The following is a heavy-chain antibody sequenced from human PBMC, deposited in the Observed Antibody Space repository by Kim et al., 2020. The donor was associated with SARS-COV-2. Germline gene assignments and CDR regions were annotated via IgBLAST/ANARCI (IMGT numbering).Heavy chain of an antibody. CDR2: IYYSGST. CDR3: ARRFPGAFDP. V-gene: IGHV4-39*01. CDR1: GGSISSSSYY. D-gene: IGHD1-26*01. J-gene: IGHJ5*02. Sequence: SETLSLTCTVSGGSISSSSYYWGWIRQPPGKGLEWIGSIYYSGSTYYNPSLKSRVTISVDTSKNQFSLKLSSVTAADTAVYYCARRFPGAFDPWGQGTLVTVSS.